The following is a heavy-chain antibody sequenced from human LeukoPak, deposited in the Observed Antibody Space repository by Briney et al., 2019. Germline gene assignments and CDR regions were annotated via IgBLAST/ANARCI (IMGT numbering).Heavy chain of an antibody. V-gene: IGHV1-69*04. Sequence: ASVKVSCKASGGTFSSYAISWVRQAPGQGLEWMGRIIPILGIANYAQKFQGRVTITADKSTSTAYMELGSLRSEDTAVYYCAMGTRGQWLYFDYWGQGTLVTVSS. CDR2: IIPILGIA. J-gene: IGHJ4*02. D-gene: IGHD6-19*01. CDR3: AMGTRGQWLYFDY. CDR1: GGTFSSYA.